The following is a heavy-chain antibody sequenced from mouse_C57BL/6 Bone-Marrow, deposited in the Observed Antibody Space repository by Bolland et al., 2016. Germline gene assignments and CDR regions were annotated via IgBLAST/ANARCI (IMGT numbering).Heavy chain of an antibody. Sequence: KYNEKFKGKATLTADKSSRTAYMQLNSLTSEDSAVYFCARSGVSWFAYWGQGTLV. J-gene: IGHJ3*01. D-gene: IGHD3-1*01. V-gene: IGHV1-78*01. CDR3: ARSGVSWFAY.